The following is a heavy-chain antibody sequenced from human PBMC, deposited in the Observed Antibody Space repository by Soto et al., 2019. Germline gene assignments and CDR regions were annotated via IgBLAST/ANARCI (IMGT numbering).Heavy chain of an antibody. V-gene: IGHV4-39*01. CDR3: ARRSSSSLGSLFDP. Sequence: PSETLSLTCPVSGGYISSSTYYWDWIRQPPGKGLEWIGAMYYTGNKNYNPSLESRVTMSVDTSKSQFSLKLSSVTPTDTAVYYCARRSSSSLGSLFDPWGRGILVTVSS. J-gene: IGHJ5*02. D-gene: IGHD6-6*01. CDR1: GGYISSSTYY. CDR2: MYYTGNK.